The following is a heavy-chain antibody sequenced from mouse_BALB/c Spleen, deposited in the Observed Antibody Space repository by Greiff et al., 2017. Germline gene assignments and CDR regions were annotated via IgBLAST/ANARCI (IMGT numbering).Heavy chain of an antibody. CDR1: GFTFSSYA. CDR2: ISSGGST. V-gene: IGHV5-6-5*01. D-gene: IGHD2-4*01. Sequence: DVKLVESGGGLVKPGGSLKLSCAASGFTFSSYAMSWVRQTPEKRLEWVASISSGGSTYYPDSVKGRFTISRDNARNILYLQMSSLRSEDTAMYYCARGIYYDYDGEAWFAYWGQGTLVTVSA. CDR3: ARGIYYDYDGEAWFAY. J-gene: IGHJ3*01.